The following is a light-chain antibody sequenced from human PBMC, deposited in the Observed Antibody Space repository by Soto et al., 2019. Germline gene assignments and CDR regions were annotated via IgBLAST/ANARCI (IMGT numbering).Light chain of an antibody. CDR3: QQYGRSPPFT. Sequence: ELVLTQSPGTLSLSPGERATLSCRASQSVSSSYLAWYQQKPGQAPRLLIYGASNRATGIPDRFSGSGSGTDFTLTISRLEPEEFAVYFCQQYGRSPPFTFGRRTKVEIK. V-gene: IGKV3-20*01. CDR1: QSVSSSY. J-gene: IGKJ4*01. CDR2: GAS.